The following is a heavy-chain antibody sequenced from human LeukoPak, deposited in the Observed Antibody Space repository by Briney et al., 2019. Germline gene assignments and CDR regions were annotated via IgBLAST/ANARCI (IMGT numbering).Heavy chain of an antibody. Sequence: GGSLRLSCAASGFTFSSSGMHWVRQAPGKGLEWVAVIWYDGSNKYYADSVKGRFTISRDNSKNTLYLQMNSLRAEDTAVYYCAREKYYYDSSGYYFDYFDYWGQGTLVTVSS. D-gene: IGHD3-22*01. CDR2: IWYDGSNK. CDR1: GFTFSSSG. J-gene: IGHJ4*02. V-gene: IGHV3-33*01. CDR3: AREKYYYDSSGYYFDYFDY.